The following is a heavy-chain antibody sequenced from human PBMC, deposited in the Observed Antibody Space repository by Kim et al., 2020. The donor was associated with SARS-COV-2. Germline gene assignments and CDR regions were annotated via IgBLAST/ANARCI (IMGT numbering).Heavy chain of an antibody. V-gene: IGHV3-21*01. Sequence: GGSLRLSCAASGFTFSSYSMNWVRQAPGKGLEWVSSISSSSSYIYYADSVKGRFTISRDNAKNSLYLQMNSLRAEDTAVYYCGKDPKRSSSIPFDPWGQGTLVTVSS. J-gene: IGHJ5*02. CDR2: ISSSSSYI. CDR1: GFTFSSYS. D-gene: IGHD6-13*01. CDR3: GKDPKRSSSIPFDP.